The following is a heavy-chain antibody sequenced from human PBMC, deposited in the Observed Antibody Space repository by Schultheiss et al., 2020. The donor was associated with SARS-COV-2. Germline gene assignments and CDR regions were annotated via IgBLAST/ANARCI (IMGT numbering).Heavy chain of an antibody. V-gene: IGHV3-23*01. CDR1: GFTFSSYA. CDR2: ISGSGGST. J-gene: IGHJ4*02. D-gene: IGHD5-24*01. CDR3: VKEGDEMGTS. Sequence: GESLKISCAASGFTFSSYAMSWVRQAPGKGLEWVSAISGSGGSTYYADSVKGRFTISRDNSKNTLYLQMNSLRADDTAVYYCVKEGDEMGTSWGQGTLVTVSS.